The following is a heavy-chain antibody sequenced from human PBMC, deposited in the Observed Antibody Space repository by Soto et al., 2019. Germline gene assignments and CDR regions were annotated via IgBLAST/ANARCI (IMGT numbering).Heavy chain of an antibody. CDR2: ISWDGGTT. D-gene: IGHD6-13*01. CDR3: AKDIAAAAGGYFDY. J-gene: IGHJ4*02. V-gene: IGHV3-43*01. CDR1: GFTFDNYV. Sequence: AGGSLRLSCATSGFTFDNYVMHWVRQTPGKGLEWVSLISWDGGTTYYADSVKGRFTISRDNSKNSLYLQMNSLRTEDTALYYCAKDIAAAAGGYFDYWGQGTLVTVSS.